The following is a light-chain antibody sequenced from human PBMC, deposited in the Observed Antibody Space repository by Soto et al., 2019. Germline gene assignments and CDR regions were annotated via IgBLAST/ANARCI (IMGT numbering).Light chain of an antibody. Sequence: EIVMTQSPATLSVSPGERATLSCRASQSVSSYLAWYQQKPGQAPRLLIYGASTRATGIPARFSGSGSGAEFTLTISSLQSEDLAVYYCQQYNNWPRTFGQGTKVE. J-gene: IGKJ1*01. CDR2: GAS. CDR1: QSVSSY. V-gene: IGKV3-15*01. CDR3: QQYNNWPRT.